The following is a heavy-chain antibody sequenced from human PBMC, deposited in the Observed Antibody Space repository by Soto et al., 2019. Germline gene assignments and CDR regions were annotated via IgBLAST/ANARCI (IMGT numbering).Heavy chain of an antibody. V-gene: IGHV4-34*01. CDR2: INHSGST. CDR1: GGSFSGYY. CDR3: ARFLGFWSGEGYYFDY. Sequence: PSETLSLTCAVYGGSFSGYYLSWIRQPPGKGLEWIGEINHSGSTNYNPSLKSRVTISVDTSKNQFSLKLSSVTAADTAVYYCARFLGFWSGEGYYFDYWGQGTLVTVSS. D-gene: IGHD3-3*01. J-gene: IGHJ4*02.